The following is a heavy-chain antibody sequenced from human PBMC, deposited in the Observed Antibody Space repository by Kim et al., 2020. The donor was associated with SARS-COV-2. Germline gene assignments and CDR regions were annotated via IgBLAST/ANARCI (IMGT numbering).Heavy chain of an antibody. CDR3: AKDLGMGDYYYGMDV. Sequence: DSVKGRFTISRDNSKNTLYLQMNSLRAEDTAVYYCAKDLGMGDYYYGMDVWGQGTTVTVSS. D-gene: IGHD3-16*01. V-gene: IGHV3-33*06. J-gene: IGHJ6*02.